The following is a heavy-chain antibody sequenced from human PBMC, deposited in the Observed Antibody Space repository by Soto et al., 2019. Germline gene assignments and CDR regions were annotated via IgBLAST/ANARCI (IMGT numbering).Heavy chain of an antibody. D-gene: IGHD2-15*01. V-gene: IGHV3-23*01. CDR2: ISGSGGST. CDR1: GFTFSSYA. CDR3: AKDRTPAAEGSNWFDP. J-gene: IGHJ5*02. Sequence: EVQLLESGGGLVQPGGSLRLSCAASGFTFSSYAMSWVRQAPRKGLEWVSAISGSGGSTYYADSVKGRFTISRDNSKNTLYLQMNSLRAEDTAVYYCAKDRTPAAEGSNWFDPWGQGTLVTVSS.